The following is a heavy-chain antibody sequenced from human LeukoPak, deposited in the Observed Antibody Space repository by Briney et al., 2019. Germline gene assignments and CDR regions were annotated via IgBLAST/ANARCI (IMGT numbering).Heavy chain of an antibody. CDR3: TRGGDMIRY. V-gene: IGHV1-18*01. J-gene: IGHJ4*02. Sequence: ASVKVSCKAFGYTFTTYGVSWVRQAPGQGLEWMGWISPYSGDTKYAQNFQGRVTMTTDTSTSTAYMELRSLRSDDTAVYYCTRGGDMIRYWGQGTLVTVSS. CDR1: GYTFTTYG. CDR2: ISPYSGDT. D-gene: IGHD2-21*01.